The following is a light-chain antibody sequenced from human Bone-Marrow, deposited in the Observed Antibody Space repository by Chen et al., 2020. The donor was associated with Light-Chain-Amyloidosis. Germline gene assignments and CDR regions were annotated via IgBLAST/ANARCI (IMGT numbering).Light chain of an antibody. Sequence: SYVLTHPSSVSVAPGQTATIACGGNNIGSTRVPWYQQTPGQAPLLVVYDDSDRPSGIPERLSGSNSGNTATLTISRVEAGDEADYYCQVWDRSSDRPVFGGGTKLTVL. CDR1: NIGSTR. J-gene: IGLJ3*02. CDR2: DDS. V-gene: IGLV3-21*02. CDR3: QVWDRSSDRPV.